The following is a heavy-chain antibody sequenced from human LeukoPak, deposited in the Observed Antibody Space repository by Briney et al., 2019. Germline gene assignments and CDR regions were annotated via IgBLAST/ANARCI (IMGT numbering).Heavy chain of an antibody. CDR1: GGSISSYY. Sequence: SETLSLTCTVSGGSISSYYWSWIRQPPGKGLEWIGYIYYSGSTYYNPSLKSRVTISVDTSKNQFSLKLSSVTAADTAVYYCASRRQWNGMDVWGQGTTVTVSS. V-gene: IGHV4-59*06. J-gene: IGHJ6*02. CDR2: IYYSGST. CDR3: ASRRQWNGMDV. D-gene: IGHD6-19*01.